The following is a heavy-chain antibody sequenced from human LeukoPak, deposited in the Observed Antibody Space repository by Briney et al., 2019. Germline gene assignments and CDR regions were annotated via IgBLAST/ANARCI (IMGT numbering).Heavy chain of an antibody. CDR3: ARYYDPPVGDAFDL. CDR2: ISPDGSEK. Sequence: GGSLRLSCAVSGFRFGSDWMSWVRQAPGKGLEWVANISPDGSEKFYVDAVKGRFIISRDNGKNSLYLQLNSLRDDDTAVYYCARYYDPPVGDAFDLWGQGTMVTVSS. J-gene: IGHJ3*01. D-gene: IGHD3-16*01. CDR1: GFRFGSDW. V-gene: IGHV3-7*01.